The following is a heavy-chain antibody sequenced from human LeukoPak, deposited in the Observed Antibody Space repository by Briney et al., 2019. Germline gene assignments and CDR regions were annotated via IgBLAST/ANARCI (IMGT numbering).Heavy chain of an antibody. V-gene: IGHV3-30*18. CDR3: AKDLDHDYGDYGLDY. D-gene: IGHD4-17*01. CDR1: GFTFSSYG. CDR2: VSYDGINK. Sequence: GGSLRLPCAASGFTFSSYGMRWVRQAPGKGLEWVALVSYDGINKYYADSVKGRFTISRDNSKNTLYLQMNSLRAEDTAVYSCAKDLDHDYGDYGLDYWSQGTLVTVSS. J-gene: IGHJ4*02.